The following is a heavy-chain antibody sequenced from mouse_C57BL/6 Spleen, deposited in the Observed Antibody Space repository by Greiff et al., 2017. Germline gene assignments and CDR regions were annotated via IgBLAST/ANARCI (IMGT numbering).Heavy chain of an antibody. J-gene: IGHJ2*01. Sequence: EVQLQQSGPELVKPGASVKIPCKASGYTFTDYNMDWVKQSHGKSLEWIGDINLNNGGTIYNQKFKGKATLAVDKSSSTAYMERRSLTSEDTAVYYCARGWDYFDYWGQGTTLTVSS. CDR2: INLNNGGT. D-gene: IGHD1-1*02. CDR1: GYTFTDYN. CDR3: ARGWDYFDY. V-gene: IGHV1-18*01.